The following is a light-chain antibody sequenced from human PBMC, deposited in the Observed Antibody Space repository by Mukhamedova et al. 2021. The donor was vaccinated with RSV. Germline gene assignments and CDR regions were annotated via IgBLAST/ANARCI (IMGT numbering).Light chain of an antibody. J-gene: IGLJ2*01. CDR1: NIGSKS. CDR2: YDS. CDR3: QGWDSSSDHPYVV. V-gene: IGLV3-21*04. Sequence: STWGGNNIGSKSVHWYQQKPGQAPVLVIYYDSDRPSGIPERFSGSNSGNTATLTISRVEAGDEADYYCQGWDSSSDHPYVVFGGGTKL.